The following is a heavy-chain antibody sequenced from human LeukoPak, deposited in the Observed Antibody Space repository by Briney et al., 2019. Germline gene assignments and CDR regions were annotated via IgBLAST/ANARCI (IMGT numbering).Heavy chain of an antibody. CDR3: ARQGGYCSGGSCYGGFWFDP. J-gene: IGHJ5*02. D-gene: IGHD2-15*01. CDR1: GGSISSSSYY. Sequence: PSETLSLTCTVSGGSISSSSYYWGWIRQPPGKGLEWIGSIYYSGSTYYNPSLKSRVTISVDTSKNQFSLKLSSVTAADTAVYYCARQGGYCSGGSCYGGFWFDPWGQGTLVTVSS. V-gene: IGHV4-39*01. CDR2: IYYSGST.